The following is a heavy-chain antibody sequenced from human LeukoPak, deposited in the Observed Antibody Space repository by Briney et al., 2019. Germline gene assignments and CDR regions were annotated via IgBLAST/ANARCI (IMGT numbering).Heavy chain of an antibody. Sequence: SETLSLTCAVYGVSFSGYYWSWIRQPPGKGLEWIGEINHSGSTNYNPSLKSRITISLDTSKNKFFLQLSSVTTADTAVYYCARILSGSSSSRWGQGTLVTVSS. CDR1: GVSFSGYY. CDR2: INHSGST. V-gene: IGHV4-34*01. D-gene: IGHD6-6*01. CDR3: ARILSGSSSSR. J-gene: IGHJ4*02.